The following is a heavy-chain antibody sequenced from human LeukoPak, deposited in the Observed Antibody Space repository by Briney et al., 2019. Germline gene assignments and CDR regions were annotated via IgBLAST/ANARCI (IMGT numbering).Heavy chain of an antibody. V-gene: IGHV4-39*01. CDR2: IYYSGST. CDR1: GGSISSSSYY. Sequence: PSETLSLTCTVSGGSISSSSYYWGWIRQPPRKGLEWIGSIYYSGSTYYNPSLKSRVTISVDTSKNQFSLKLSSVTAADTAVYYCARLRAVVDYWGQGTLVTVSS. CDR3: ARLRAVVDY. J-gene: IGHJ4*02.